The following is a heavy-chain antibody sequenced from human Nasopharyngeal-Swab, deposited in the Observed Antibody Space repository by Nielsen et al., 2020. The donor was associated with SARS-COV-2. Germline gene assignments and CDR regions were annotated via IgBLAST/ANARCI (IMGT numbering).Heavy chain of an antibody. J-gene: IGHJ4*02. CDR1: GFSFSTFW. CDR3: ARDLGGFGGY. V-gene: IGHV3-74*01. CDR2: INTDGRRT. D-gene: IGHD4-23*01. Sequence: GESLKIFCAASGFSFSTFWMHWVRQVPGEGLVWVSRINTDGRRTNYAESVKGRFTISRDNVKNMLYLQMNNLRPEDTAVYYCARDLGGFGGYWGQGTLATVSS.